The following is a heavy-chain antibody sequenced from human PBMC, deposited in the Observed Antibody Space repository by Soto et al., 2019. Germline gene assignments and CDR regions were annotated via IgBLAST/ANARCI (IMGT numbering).Heavy chain of an antibody. D-gene: IGHD3-16*01. V-gene: IGHV3-30*18. CDR3: AKVVITFGGVLFARYGLDV. Sequence: QVQLVESGGGVVQPGRSLRLSCAASGFTFSSYAMHWVRQAPGKGLEWVAVISYDGSDKYYADPVKGRFTISRDNSKNTLSLQMNSLRAEDTSVYYCAKVVITFGGVLFARYGLDVCCQGTTVTVSS. CDR2: ISYDGSDK. J-gene: IGHJ6*02. CDR1: GFTFSSYA.